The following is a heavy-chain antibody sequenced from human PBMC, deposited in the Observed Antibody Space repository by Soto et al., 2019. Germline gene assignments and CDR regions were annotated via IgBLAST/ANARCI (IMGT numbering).Heavy chain of an antibody. J-gene: IGHJ6*02. V-gene: IGHV5-51*01. Sequence: ESLKISCKGSGYSFPTYWIAWVRQMPGKGLEWMGIIYPGDSDTIYRPSFQGQVTISADKSINTAYLQWSSLKASDSAMYYCARHSPPSRNDYAMDVWGQGTTVTVSS. CDR2: IYPGDSDT. CDR1: GYSFPTYW. CDR3: ARHSPPSRNDYAMDV.